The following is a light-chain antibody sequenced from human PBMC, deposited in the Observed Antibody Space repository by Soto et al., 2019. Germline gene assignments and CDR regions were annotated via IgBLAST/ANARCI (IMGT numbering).Light chain of an antibody. V-gene: IGKV1-39*01. CDR1: QSISTY. Sequence: DIQMTQSPSSLSASVGDRVTITCRASQSISTYLNWYQQKPGKVPKLLIYAASSLQSGVPSRFSGSGSGTDFTLTISNLQPEDVATYYCRQFDDLPLTFGGGTKVDIK. CDR3: RQFDDLPLT. CDR2: AAS. J-gene: IGKJ4*01.